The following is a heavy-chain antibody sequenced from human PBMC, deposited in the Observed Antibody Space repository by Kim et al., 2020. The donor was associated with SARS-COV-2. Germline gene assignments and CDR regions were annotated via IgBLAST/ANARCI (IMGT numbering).Heavy chain of an antibody. CDR3: AREARYFDWARALQY. CDR1: GFTFSSYA. V-gene: IGHV3-30*04. J-gene: IGHJ4*02. CDR2: ISYDGSNK. D-gene: IGHD3-9*01. Sequence: GGSLRLSCAASGFTFSSYAMHWVRQAPGKGLEWVAVISYDGSNKYYADSVKGRFTISRDNSKNTLYLQMNSLRAEDTAVYYCAREARYFDWARALQYWGQGTLVTVSS.